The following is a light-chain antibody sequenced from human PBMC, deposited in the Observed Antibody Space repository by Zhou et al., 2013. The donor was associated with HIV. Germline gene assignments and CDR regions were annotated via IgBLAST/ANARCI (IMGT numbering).Light chain of an antibody. CDR1: HTVTSNY. Sequence: EIVLTQSPGTLSLSPGERATLSCRASHTVTSNYLAWYQHKPGQGPKVLIFGASTRANGIPDRFSGSGSGTEFTLTISRLEPEDFAVYYCQQFDGSPTWTFGPGTRVEMK. CDR2: GAS. J-gene: IGKJ1*01. V-gene: IGKV3-20*01. CDR3: QQFDGSPTWT.